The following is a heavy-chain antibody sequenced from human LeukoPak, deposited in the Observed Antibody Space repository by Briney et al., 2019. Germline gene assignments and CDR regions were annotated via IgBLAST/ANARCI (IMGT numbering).Heavy chain of an antibody. V-gene: IGHV4-38-2*02. J-gene: IGHJ3*02. CDR1: GYSITRGYS. CDR3: ARDFRGDHDAFDI. D-gene: IGHD3-16*01. Sequence: SETLSLTCTVPGYSITRGYSWGWIGPPPGKGLEWIGSIYHSGSTYYNPSLKRPVTISVDTSKNQFSLKLSSVTAADAAVYYCARDFRGDHDAFDIWGQGTMVTVSS. CDR2: IYHSGST.